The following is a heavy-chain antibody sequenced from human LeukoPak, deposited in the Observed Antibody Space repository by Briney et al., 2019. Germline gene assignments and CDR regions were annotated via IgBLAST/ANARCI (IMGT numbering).Heavy chain of an antibody. V-gene: IGHV4-61*02. D-gene: IGHD6-13*01. CDR3: ATTHISWYSSFDY. CDR2: YYNSGST. J-gene: IGHJ4*02. Sequence: SETLSLTCTVSGGSISSCSYYWSWLPQSPGKRLEGIGRYYNSGSTNSNPSLKSRVIISVDTSKNQFSLNLTSVTAADTAVYYCATTHISWYSSFDYWGQGTLVTVSS. CDR1: GGSISSCSYY.